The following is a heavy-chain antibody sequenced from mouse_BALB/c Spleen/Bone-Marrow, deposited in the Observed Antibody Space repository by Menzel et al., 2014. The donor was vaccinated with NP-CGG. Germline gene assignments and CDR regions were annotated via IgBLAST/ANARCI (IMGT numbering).Heavy chain of an antibody. D-gene: IGHD3-3*01. CDR1: GFTFSDFY. V-gene: IGHV7-1*02. CDR2: SRNKANDYTT. Sequence: DVKLVESGGGLVQPGGSLRLSCATSGFTFSDFYMDWVRQPPGKRLEWIAASRNKANDYTTEYSASVKGRFIVSRDTSQSILYLQMNALRAEDTAIYYCARAPGTWYFDYWGQGTTLTVSS. CDR3: ARAPGTWYFDY. J-gene: IGHJ2*01.